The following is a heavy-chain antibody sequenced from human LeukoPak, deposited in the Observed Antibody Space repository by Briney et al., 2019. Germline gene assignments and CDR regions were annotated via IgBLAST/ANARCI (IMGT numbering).Heavy chain of an antibody. V-gene: IGHV4-4*07. CDR2: IYTSGSI. D-gene: IGHD4-11*01. CDR3: ARETGPYYSYYMDV. CDR1: GSSISSYY. Sequence: SETLSLTCTVSGSSISSYYWSWIRQPAGKGLEWIGRIYTSGSINYNPSLKSRVTISVDKSNNQFSLKLSSVTAPDTAVYYCARETGPYYSYYMDVWGKGTTVTVSS. J-gene: IGHJ6*03.